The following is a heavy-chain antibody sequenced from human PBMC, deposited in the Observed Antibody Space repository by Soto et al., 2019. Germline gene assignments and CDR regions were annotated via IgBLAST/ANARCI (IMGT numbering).Heavy chain of an antibody. J-gene: IGHJ3*01. CDR3: ARERGSGGSCPDAFDF. D-gene: IGHD2-15*01. Sequence: PSETLSLTCTVSGGSISSGGYYWSWIRQHPGKGLEWIGYIYYSGSTYYNPSLKSRVTISVDTSKNQFSLKLSSVTAADTAVYYCARERGSGGSCPDAFDFWGQGSMVPVAS. CDR1: GGSISSGGYY. CDR2: IYYSGST. V-gene: IGHV4-31*03.